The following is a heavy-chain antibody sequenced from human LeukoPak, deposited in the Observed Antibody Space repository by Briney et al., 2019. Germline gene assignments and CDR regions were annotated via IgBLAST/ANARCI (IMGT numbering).Heavy chain of an antibody. J-gene: IGHJ6*03. V-gene: IGHV3-11*04. CDR2: ISSSGSTI. Sequence: GGSLRLSCAASGLTFSDYYMSWIRQAPGKWLEWVSYISSSGSTIYYADSVKGRFTISRDNAKNSLYLQMNSLRAEDTAVYYCARDTCSGGSCYSDYYYMDVWGKGTTVTVSS. D-gene: IGHD2-15*01. CDR1: GLTFSDYY. CDR3: ARDTCSGGSCYSDYYYMDV.